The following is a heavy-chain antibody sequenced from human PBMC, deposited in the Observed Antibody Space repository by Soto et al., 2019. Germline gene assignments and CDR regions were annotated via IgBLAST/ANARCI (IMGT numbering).Heavy chain of an antibody. D-gene: IGHD4-17*01. Sequence: ASVKVSCKASGYIFTGYYIHWVRQAPGQGLEWLGGVNPNSGDTNYAQKFQGRVTMTSDTSITTAYMELSRLTSDDTAVYYCARRLLRYGDYDDYWGQGTPVTVSS. J-gene: IGHJ4*02. CDR3: ARRLLRYGDYDDY. CDR2: VNPNSGDT. V-gene: IGHV1-2*02. CDR1: GYIFTGYY.